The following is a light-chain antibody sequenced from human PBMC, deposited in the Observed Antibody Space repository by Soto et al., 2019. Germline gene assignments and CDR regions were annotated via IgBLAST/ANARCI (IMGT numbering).Light chain of an antibody. Sequence: EIVMTQSPATLSVSPGERVTLSCRASLDIRSSLAWYQQKPGQAPRLLIYGASIRATGVPATFSGSGSGTEFTLSISSLQSEHLGVYYCQQDSSWPLTFGGGTKVEIK. V-gene: IGKV3-15*01. CDR3: QQDSSWPLT. J-gene: IGKJ4*01. CDR2: GAS. CDR1: LDIRSS.